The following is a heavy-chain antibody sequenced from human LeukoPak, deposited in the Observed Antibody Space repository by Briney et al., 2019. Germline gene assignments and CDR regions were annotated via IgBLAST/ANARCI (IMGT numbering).Heavy chain of an antibody. CDR2: ISGSGGST. V-gene: IGHV3-23*01. Sequence: GGSLRLSCAASGFTFSSYAMSWVRQAPGKGLEWVSAISGSGGSTYYADSVKGRFTISRDNSKNTLYLQMNSLRAEDTAVYYCAKGGLWFRELLPFDYWGQGTLVTVSS. CDR1: GFTFSSYA. J-gene: IGHJ4*02. CDR3: AKGGLWFRELLPFDY. D-gene: IGHD3-10*01.